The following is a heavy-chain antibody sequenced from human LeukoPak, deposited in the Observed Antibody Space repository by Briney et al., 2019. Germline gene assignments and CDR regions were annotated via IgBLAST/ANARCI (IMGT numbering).Heavy chain of an antibody. J-gene: IGHJ5*02. V-gene: IGHV1-2*04. D-gene: IGHD3-10*01. CDR2: INPNSGGT. Sequence: ASVKVSCKASGYTFTGYYMHWVRQAPGQGLEWMGWINPNSGGTNYAQKFQGWVTMTRDTSISTAYMELSRLRSDDTAVYYCARGGITMVRGDPNGWFDPWGQGTLVTVSS. CDR3: ARGGITMVRGDPNGWFDP. CDR1: GYTFTGYY.